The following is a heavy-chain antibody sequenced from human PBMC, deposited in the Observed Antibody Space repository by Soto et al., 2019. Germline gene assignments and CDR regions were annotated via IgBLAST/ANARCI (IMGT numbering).Heavy chain of an antibody. Sequence: SQTLSLTCAISGDSVSSNSAAWNWIRQPPSKGLEWLGRTYYRSKWYNDYAVSVKSRITINPDTSKNQFSLQLNSVTPEDTAVYYCARDSRIAARPDWFDPWGQGTLVTVSS. CDR2: TYYRSKWYN. D-gene: IGHD6-6*01. CDR3: ARDSRIAARPDWFDP. V-gene: IGHV6-1*01. J-gene: IGHJ5*02. CDR1: GDSVSSNSAA.